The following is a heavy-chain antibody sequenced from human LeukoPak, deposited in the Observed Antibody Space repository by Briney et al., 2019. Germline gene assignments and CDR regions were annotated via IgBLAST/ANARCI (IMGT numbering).Heavy chain of an antibody. V-gene: IGHV4-34*01. CDR2: INHSGST. Sequence: SETLSLTCAVSGGSFSGYYWSWIRQPPGKGLEWTGEINHSGSTNYNPSLKSRVTISVDTSKNQFSLKLSSVTAADTAVYYCARRLGRAQGDNWGQGTLVTVSS. D-gene: IGHD1-26*01. J-gene: IGHJ4*02. CDR1: GGSFSGYY. CDR3: ARRLGRAQGDN.